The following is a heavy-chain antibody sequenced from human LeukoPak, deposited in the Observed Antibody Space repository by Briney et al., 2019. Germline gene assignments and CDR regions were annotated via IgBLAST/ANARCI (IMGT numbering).Heavy chain of an antibody. J-gene: IGHJ4*02. V-gene: IGHV3-23*01. D-gene: IGHD3-9*01. Sequence: PGGSLRLSCAASGFTFSSYAMSWVRQAPGKGLEWVSAISGSGGSTYYADSVKGRFTISRDNYKNTLNLQMSSLRAEDTAVYYCAKSIEVYYDILTGQFDYWGQGTLVTVSS. CDR1: GFTFSSYA. CDR3: AKSIEVYYDILTGQFDY. CDR2: ISGSGGST.